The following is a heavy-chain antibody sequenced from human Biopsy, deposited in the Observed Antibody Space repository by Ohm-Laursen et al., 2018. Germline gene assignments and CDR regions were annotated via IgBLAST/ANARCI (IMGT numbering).Heavy chain of an antibody. CDR2: IFYSANT. J-gene: IGHJ4*02. CDR3: AREAAIIDPRTRAFDY. Sequence: SQTLPLTCTVSGVSINGGRYYWNWIRHHPGKGLEWIGNIFYSANTYYNPSLKSRVTISVDTSKNQFSLKLSSVTAADTAVYYCAREAAIIDPRTRAFDYWGQGTLVTVSS. V-gene: IGHV4-31*03. D-gene: IGHD6-25*01. CDR1: GVSINGGRYY.